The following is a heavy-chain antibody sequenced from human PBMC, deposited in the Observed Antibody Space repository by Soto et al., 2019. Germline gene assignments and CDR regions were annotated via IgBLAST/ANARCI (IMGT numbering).Heavy chain of an antibody. CDR1: GFTFSSYA. Sequence: EVQLLESGGGLVQPGGSLRLSCAASGFTFSSYAMSWVRQTPGKGLEWVSAISGSGGSTYYADSVKGRFTISRDNSKNTLYLQMNSLRAEDTAVYYCAKNVWGITIFGGMDVWGQGTTVTVSS. CDR2: ISGSGGST. CDR3: AKNVWGITIFGGMDV. D-gene: IGHD3-9*01. V-gene: IGHV3-23*01. J-gene: IGHJ6*02.